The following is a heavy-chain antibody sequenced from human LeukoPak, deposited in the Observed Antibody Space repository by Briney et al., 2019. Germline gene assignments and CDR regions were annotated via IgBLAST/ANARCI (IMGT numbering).Heavy chain of an antibody. J-gene: IGHJ4*02. CDR1: GGSISSSSYY. V-gene: IGHV4-39*01. D-gene: IGHD3-3*01. CDR2: IYYSGST. Sequence: SETLSLTCTVSGGSISSSSYYWGWIRQPPGRGLEWIGSIYYSGSTYYNPSLKSRVTISVDTSKSQFSLRLTSVTAADTAVYYCARHVRFLEWLSSYYFDYWGQGTLVTVSS. CDR3: ARHVRFLEWLSSYYFDY.